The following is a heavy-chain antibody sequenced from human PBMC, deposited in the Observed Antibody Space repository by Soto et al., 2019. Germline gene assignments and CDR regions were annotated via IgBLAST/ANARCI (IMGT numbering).Heavy chain of an antibody. V-gene: IGHV1-3*01. CDR3: AREGVRGMDV. D-gene: IGHD3-16*01. CDR1: GYTFTSYA. J-gene: IGHJ6*02. CDR2: INAGNSDT. Sequence: ASVKVSCKASGYTFTSYAMHWVRQAPGQRLEWMGWINAGNSDTTYSQKFQGRVTITSDTSASTAYMELTSLRSEDTAVYYCAREGVRGMDVWGQGTTVTSP.